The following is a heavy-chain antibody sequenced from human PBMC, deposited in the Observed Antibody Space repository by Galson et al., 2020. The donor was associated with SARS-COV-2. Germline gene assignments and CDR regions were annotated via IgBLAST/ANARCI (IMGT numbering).Heavy chain of an antibody. CDR2: IYYSGST. Sequence: SETLSLTCTVSGGSISSSSYYWGWIRQPPGKGLEWIGSIYYSGSTYYNPSLKSRVTISVDTSKNQFSLKLSSVTAADTAVYYCARRLSMVRGAPFDYWGQGTLVTVSS. CDR3: ARRLSMVRGAPFDY. CDR1: GGSISSSSYY. V-gene: IGHV4-39*01. D-gene: IGHD3-10*01. J-gene: IGHJ4*02.